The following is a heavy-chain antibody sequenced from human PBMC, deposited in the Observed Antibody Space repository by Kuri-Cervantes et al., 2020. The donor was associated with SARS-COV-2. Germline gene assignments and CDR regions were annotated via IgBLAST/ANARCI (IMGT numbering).Heavy chain of an antibody. CDR3: ARLERLSRRCYFEY. J-gene: IGHJ4*02. Sequence: SETLSLTCAVYGGSLSGYYGSWIRQPPGKGLEWIGEINYSGSTNYNPSLKSRVTISVDTSKNQFSLKLSSVTAADTAVYYCARLERLSRRCYFEYWGQGTLVTVSS. D-gene: IGHD3-3*01. CDR1: GGSLSGYY. V-gene: IGHV4-34*01. CDR2: INYSGST.